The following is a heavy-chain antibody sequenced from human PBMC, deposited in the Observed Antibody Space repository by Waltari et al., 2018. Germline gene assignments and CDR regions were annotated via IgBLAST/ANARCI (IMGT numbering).Heavy chain of an antibody. CDR1: GGSISSYY. CDR3: ARFPHRGGGDRTH. D-gene: IGHD2-21*01. V-gene: IGHV4-4*09. CDR2: IYTLGSP. J-gene: IGHJ4*02. Sequence: QVQLQESGPGLVKPSETLSLTCTVSGGSISSYYWSWIRQPPGKGLEWIGYIYTLGSPNTTPPPRGRVTISEATSKTQFSLKRSSVPAANTAGYYFARFPHRGGGDRTHWGQGTLVTVSS.